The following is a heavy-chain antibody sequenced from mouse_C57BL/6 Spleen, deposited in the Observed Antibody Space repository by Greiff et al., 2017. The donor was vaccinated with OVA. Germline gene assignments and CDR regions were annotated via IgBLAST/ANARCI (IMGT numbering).Heavy chain of an antibody. CDR2: IHPNSGST. CDR1: GYTFTSYW. V-gene: IGHV1-64*01. D-gene: IGHD2-5*01. J-gene: IGHJ1*03. Sequence: QVQLQQPGAELVKPGASVKLSCNASGYTFTSYWMHWVKQRPGQGLEWIGMIHPNSGSTNYNEKFKSKATLTADKSSSSAYMQLSSLTSEDSAVYYCARGGHSNYGYGDVWGTGTTVTVSS. CDR3: ARGGHSNYGYGDV.